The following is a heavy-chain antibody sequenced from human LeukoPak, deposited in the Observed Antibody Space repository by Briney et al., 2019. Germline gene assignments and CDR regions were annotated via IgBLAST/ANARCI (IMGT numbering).Heavy chain of an antibody. Sequence: GGSLRLSCAASGFTVSSNYMSWVRQAPGKGLEWVSVIYSGGSTYYADSVKGRFTISRDNSKNTLYRQMNSLRAEDTAVYYCARVRDYYYGMDVWGQGTTVTVSS. CDR3: ARVRDYYYGMDV. CDR1: GFTVSSNY. V-gene: IGHV3-53*01. D-gene: IGHD3-10*01. J-gene: IGHJ6*02. CDR2: IYSGGST.